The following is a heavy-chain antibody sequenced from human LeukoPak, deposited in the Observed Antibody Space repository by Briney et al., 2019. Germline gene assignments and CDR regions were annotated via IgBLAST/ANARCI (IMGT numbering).Heavy chain of an antibody. J-gene: IGHJ4*02. CDR1: GFTFSNYA. D-gene: IGHD6-19*01. CDR3: SKWTVAGLGSGF. CDR2: ISGGAGGT. V-gene: IGHV3-23*01. Sequence: GGSLRLSCAASGFTFSNYAMSWVRQAPGKGLEWVSAISGGAGGTYYADSVKGRFTISRDNSKNTLYLQMNSLRAEDTATYYCSKWTVAGLGSGFWGQGTLVTVSS.